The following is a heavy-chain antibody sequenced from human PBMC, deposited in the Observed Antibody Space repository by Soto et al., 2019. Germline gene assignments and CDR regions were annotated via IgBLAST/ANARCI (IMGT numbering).Heavy chain of an antibody. J-gene: IGHJ4*02. Sequence: PGGSLRLSCAASGFTFSSYAMSWVRQAPGKGLEWVSAISGSGGSTYYADSVKGRFTISRDNSKNTLYLQMNSLRAEDTAVYYCAKDQYSSGYYGSVSYWGQGTLVTVSS. CDR1: GFTFSSYA. V-gene: IGHV3-23*01. CDR3: AKDQYSSGYYGSVSY. D-gene: IGHD3-22*01. CDR2: ISGSGGST.